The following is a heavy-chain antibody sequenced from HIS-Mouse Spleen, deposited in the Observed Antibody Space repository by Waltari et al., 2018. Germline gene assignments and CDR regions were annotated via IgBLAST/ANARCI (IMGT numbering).Heavy chain of an antibody. J-gene: IGHJ6*02. CDR3: AKDRVAAAAEYYYYYYGMDV. V-gene: IGHV3-33*06. CDR1: SSYG. D-gene: IGHD6-13*01. Sequence: SSYGMHWVRQAPGKGLEWVAVIWYDGSNKYYADSVKGRFTISRDNSKNTLYLQMNSLRAKDTAVYYCAKDRVAAAAEYYYYYYGMDVWGQGTTVTVSS. CDR2: IWYDGSNK.